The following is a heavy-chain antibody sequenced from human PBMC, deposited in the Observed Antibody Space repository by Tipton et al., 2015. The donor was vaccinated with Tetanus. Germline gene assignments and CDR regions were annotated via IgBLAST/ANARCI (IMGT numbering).Heavy chain of an antibody. CDR2: IYFKGDT. CDR3: ARHLYGYWFDP. J-gene: IGHJ5*02. V-gene: IGHV4-39*01. Sequence: LRLSCTVSGGSISDKKYYWGWIRQAPGKGLEWIASIYFKGDTYYSPSLKSRLTIDVDTSQNRFSLKLTSVGTADTAVYYCARHLYGYWFDPWGQGALVTVSS. D-gene: IGHD2/OR15-2a*01. CDR1: GGSISDKKYY.